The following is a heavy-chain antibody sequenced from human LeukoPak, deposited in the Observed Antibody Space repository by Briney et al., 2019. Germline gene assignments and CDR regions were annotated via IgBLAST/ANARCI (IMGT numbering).Heavy chain of an antibody. CDR1: GYTFINHG. D-gene: IGHD3-3*01. CDR2: INPSGGST. J-gene: IGHJ4*02. V-gene: IGHV1-46*01. CDR3: ARAYDFPDY. Sequence: ASVKVSCKASGYTFINHGVTWVRQAPGQGLEWMGIINPSGGSTSYAQKFQGRVTMTRDTSTSTVYMELSSLRSEDTAVYYCARAYDFPDYWGQGTLVTVSS.